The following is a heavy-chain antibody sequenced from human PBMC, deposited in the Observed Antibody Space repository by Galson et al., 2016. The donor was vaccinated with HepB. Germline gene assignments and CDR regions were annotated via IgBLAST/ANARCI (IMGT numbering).Heavy chain of an antibody. D-gene: IGHD3-3*01. J-gene: IGHJ4*02. V-gene: IGHV4-31*03. Sequence: TLSLTCSVSNGSMNGGFYWTWIRQAPGKGLEWIGYIAYSGNTYYRPSPGSRLTISADMSANHFSLRLTSVTAGDTAVYFCAGGYDFWSGYAGFDQWGQGTRVIVSS. CDR1: NGSMNGGFY. CDR2: IAYSGNT. CDR3: AGGYDFWSGYAGFDQ.